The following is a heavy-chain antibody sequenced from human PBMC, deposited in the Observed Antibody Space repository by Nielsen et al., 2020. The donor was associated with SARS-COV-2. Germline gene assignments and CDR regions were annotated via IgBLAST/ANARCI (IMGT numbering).Heavy chain of an antibody. CDR1: GFTFSSYA. V-gene: IGHV3-30-3*01. J-gene: IGHJ4*02. Sequence: GESLKISCAASGFTFSSYAMHWVRQAPGKGLEWVAVISYDGSNKYYADSVKGRFTISRDNSKNTLYLQMNSLRAEDTAVYYCAREGYSSSWSEYYFDYWGQGTLVTVSS. CDR3: AREGYSSSWSEYYFDY. CDR2: ISYDGSNK. D-gene: IGHD6-13*01.